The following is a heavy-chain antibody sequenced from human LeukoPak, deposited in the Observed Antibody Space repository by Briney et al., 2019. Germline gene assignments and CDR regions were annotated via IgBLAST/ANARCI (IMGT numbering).Heavy chain of an antibody. J-gene: IGHJ4*02. Sequence: PGRSLRLSCAASGFAFSNYDMHWVRQAPGKGLEWVAIVSYVGNNKYYADSVKGRFTISRDNSKNTLYLQMNSLRAEDTAVYYCARDRDPPAKHYFDYWGQGTLVTVSS. V-gene: IGHV3-30*03. D-gene: IGHD2-15*01. CDR3: ARDRDPPAKHYFDY. CDR2: VSYVGNNK. CDR1: GFAFSNYD.